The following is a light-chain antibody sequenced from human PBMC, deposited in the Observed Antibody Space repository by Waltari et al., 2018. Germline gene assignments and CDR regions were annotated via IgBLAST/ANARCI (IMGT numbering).Light chain of an antibody. V-gene: IGLV1-47*01. J-gene: IGLJ3*02. Sequence: QSVLPQPPSVSGTPGQRVTISCSVTSSNIGRSHVYWYQQFPGTAPKLLIYRDNQRPSGVPDRFSGSRSGTSASLAIGALRSVDEADYYCAVWDDILTAWVFGGGTKLTVL. CDR2: RDN. CDR3: AVWDDILTAWV. CDR1: SSNIGRSH.